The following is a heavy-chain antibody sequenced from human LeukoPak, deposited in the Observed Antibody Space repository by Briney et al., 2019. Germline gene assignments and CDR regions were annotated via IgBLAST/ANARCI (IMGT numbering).Heavy chain of an antibody. CDR3: TPSLDY. V-gene: IGHV3-7*02. CDR2: IKPDGSEI. CDR1: GFSFSDSW. J-gene: IGHJ4*02. Sequence: GGSLILSCAASGFSFSDSWMDWVRQAPGKGLEWVANIKPDGSEIYYVDAVKGRFTISRDNAKNSLYLQINSLRADDTAVYYCTPSLDYWGQGTPVTVSS.